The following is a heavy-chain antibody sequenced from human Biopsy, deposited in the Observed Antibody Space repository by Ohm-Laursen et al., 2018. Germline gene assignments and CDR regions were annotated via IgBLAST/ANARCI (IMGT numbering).Heavy chain of an antibody. CDR1: GYTFTGQY. V-gene: IGHV1-2*02. CDR3: AKGQDLRGGAEYFQH. D-gene: IGHD2-15*01. Sequence: PSVNVSCKSSGYTFTGQYLHWGRQVPGQGLEWMGWINPHSGTTKFAQDFQGRVTMTRDTSITTAYMELRRLRSDDTAVYYCAKGQDLRGGAEYFQHWGQGALVTVSS. J-gene: IGHJ1*01. CDR2: INPHSGTT.